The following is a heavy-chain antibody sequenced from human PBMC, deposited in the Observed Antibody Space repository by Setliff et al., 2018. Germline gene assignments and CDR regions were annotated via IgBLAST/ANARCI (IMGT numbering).Heavy chain of an antibody. CDR3: AKEHVVISFVTNTHHHYGMDV. J-gene: IGHJ6*02. D-gene: IGHD2-8*01. CDR2: IYTDGTT. Sequence: SATLSLTCTVSGASLRSGSNYWGWFRQPAGKGLEWVGRIYTDGTTNYNPSLKSRVSISADTSMNHFSLRMTSVSAADTAVYYCAKEHVVISFVTNTHHHYGMDVWGQGTTVTVSS. V-gene: IGHV4-61*02. CDR1: GASLRSGSNY.